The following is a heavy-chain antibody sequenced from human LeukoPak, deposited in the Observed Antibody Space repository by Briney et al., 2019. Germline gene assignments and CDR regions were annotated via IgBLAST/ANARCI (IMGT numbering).Heavy chain of an antibody. J-gene: IGHJ4*02. CDR1: GGSISSGGYS. CDR2: IYYSGST. V-gene: IGHV4-30-4*07. CDR3: ARGLGLTGYLAVDDY. Sequence: PSETLSLTCAVSGGSISSGGYSWSWIRQPPGKGLEWIGYIYYSGSTYYNPSLKSRVTISVDTSKNQFSLKLSSVTAADTAVYYCARGLGLTGYLAVDDYWGQGTLVTVSS. D-gene: IGHD3-9*01.